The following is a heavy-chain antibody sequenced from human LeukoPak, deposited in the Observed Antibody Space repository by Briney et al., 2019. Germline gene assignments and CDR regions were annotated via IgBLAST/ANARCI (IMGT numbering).Heavy chain of an antibody. CDR2: MYSRGDT. Sequence: PGGSLRLSCAASGFTVSDNYMSWVRQGPGKGLEWVSVMYSRGDTYYADSVKGRFTFSRDISKNTLYLQMNGLRAEDTAMYYCARDAPQVPAAGVLASWGQGTLVTVSS. CDR1: GFTVSDNY. CDR3: ARDAPQVPAAGVLAS. J-gene: IGHJ5*02. D-gene: IGHD2-2*01. V-gene: IGHV3-53*01.